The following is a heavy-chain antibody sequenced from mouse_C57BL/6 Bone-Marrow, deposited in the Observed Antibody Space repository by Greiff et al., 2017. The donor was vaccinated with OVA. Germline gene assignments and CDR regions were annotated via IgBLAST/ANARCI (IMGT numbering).Heavy chain of an antibody. Sequence: QVQLQQPGAELVMPGASVKLSCKASGYTFTSYWMPWVKQRPGQGLEWIGEIDPSDSYTNYNQKFKGKSTLTVDKSSSTAYMQLSSLTSEDSAVYYCASDSNYLYWYFDVWGTGTTVTVSS. CDR3: ASDSNYLYWYFDV. CDR1: GYTFTSYW. J-gene: IGHJ1*03. V-gene: IGHV1-69*01. CDR2: IDPSDSYT. D-gene: IGHD2-5*01.